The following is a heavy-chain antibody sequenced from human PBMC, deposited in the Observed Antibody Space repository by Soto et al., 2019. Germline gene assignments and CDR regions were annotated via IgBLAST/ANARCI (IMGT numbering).Heavy chain of an antibody. V-gene: IGHV3-74*01. CDR2: IKNDGSST. J-gene: IGHJ6*03. D-gene: IGHD1-1*01. CDR1: GFTFNRYW. CDR3: AKFDDDYYYMDA. Sequence: EVQLVESGGGLVQPGGSLRLSCAASGFTFNRYWMHWVRQAPGKGLVWVSRIKNDGSSTSYADSVKGRFSISRDNGKNTLYLQMNSLRVEYTAVYYCAKFDDDYYYMDAWGKGTTVTVSS.